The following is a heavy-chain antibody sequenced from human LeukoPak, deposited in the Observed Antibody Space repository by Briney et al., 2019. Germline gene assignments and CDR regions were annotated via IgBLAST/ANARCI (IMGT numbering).Heavy chain of an antibody. Sequence: PGGSLRLSCAASGFTFSSYGMSWVRQAPGKGLEWVSAISGSGGSTYYADSVKGRFTISRDNSKNTLYLQMNSLRAEDTAVYYCAKDINPVLYCSSTSCYLGFDYWGQGTLVTVSS. D-gene: IGHD2-2*01. CDR2: ISGSGGST. CDR3: AKDINPVLYCSSTSCYLGFDY. CDR1: GFTFSSYG. V-gene: IGHV3-23*01. J-gene: IGHJ4*02.